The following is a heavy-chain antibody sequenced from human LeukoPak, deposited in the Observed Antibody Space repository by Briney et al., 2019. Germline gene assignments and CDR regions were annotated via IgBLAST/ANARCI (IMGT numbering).Heavy chain of an antibody. D-gene: IGHD6-19*01. J-gene: IGHJ4*01. V-gene: IGHV3-48*04. CDR3: ARGVGSVAGTTDY. CDR1: GFSFSSYS. CDR2: ITGSGSST. Sequence: PGGSLRLSCVASGFSFSSYSMNWVRQAPGKWLEWVSYITGSGSSTDYAASVKGRFIISRDNAKDSLFLQMSSLRVEDTAAYYCARGVGSVAGTTDYWGHGNLVTVSS.